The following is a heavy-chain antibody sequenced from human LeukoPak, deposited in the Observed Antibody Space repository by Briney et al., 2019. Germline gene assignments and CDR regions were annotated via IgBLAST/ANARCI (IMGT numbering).Heavy chain of an antibody. CDR2: ISGSGDST. Sequence: GGSLRLSCAASGFPFSSYVMRWVRQGPGKGLQWVSSISGSGDSTDYADSVKGRFTISRDNSKNILFLQMSSLRADDTAIYYCARQVGFCSDSTCYFDYWGQGALVTVSS. CDR3: ARQVGFCSDSTCYFDY. J-gene: IGHJ4*02. CDR1: GFPFSSYV. V-gene: IGHV3-23*01. D-gene: IGHD3-22*01.